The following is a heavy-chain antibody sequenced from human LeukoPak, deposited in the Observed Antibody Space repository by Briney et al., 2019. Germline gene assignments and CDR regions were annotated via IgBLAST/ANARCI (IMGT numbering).Heavy chain of an antibody. CDR2: IYYSEST. V-gene: IGHV4-39*07. J-gene: IGHJ4*02. D-gene: IGHD2-15*01. CDR1: GGSISSSSYY. Sequence: SETLSLTCTVSGGSISSSSYYWGWIRQPPGKGLEWIGSIYYSESTYYNPSLKSRVTISIDTSKNQFSLKLSSVTAADTAVYYCARARGYCSGGSCYPGHYFDYWGQGTLVTVSS. CDR3: ARARGYCSGGSCYPGHYFDY.